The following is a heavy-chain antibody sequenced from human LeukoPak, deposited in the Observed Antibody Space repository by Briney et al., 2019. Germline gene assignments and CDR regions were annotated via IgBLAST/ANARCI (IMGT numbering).Heavy chain of an antibody. D-gene: IGHD6-13*01. CDR2: IYYSGST. V-gene: IGHV4-31*03. Sequence: PSQTLSLNCTVSGGSISSGGYYWSWIRQHPGKGLEWIGYIYYSGSTYYNPSLKSRVTISVDTSKNQFSLKLSSVTAADTAVYYCARVEVGPVYSSSWYEKYFDYWGQGTLVTVSS. J-gene: IGHJ4*02. CDR3: ARVEVGPVYSSSWYEKYFDY. CDR1: GGSISSGGYY.